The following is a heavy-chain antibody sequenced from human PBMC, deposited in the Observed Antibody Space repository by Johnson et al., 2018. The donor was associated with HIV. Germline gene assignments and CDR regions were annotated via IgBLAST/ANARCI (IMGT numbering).Heavy chain of an antibody. CDR1: RFTFDDYA. J-gene: IGHJ3*02. CDR3: VRDAFDFRDATGRFGGAGFDI. Sequence: VQLVESGGGLVQPGRSLRISCAASRFTFDDYAMHWVRQAPGKGLEWVSGISWNSGSIGYADSVKGRFTISRDNAKNSLYLQMNSLRAEDTAVYFCVRDAFDFRDATGRFGGAGFDIWGQGTVVTVSS. CDR2: ISWNSGSI. V-gene: IGHV3-9*01. D-gene: IGHD3-16*01.